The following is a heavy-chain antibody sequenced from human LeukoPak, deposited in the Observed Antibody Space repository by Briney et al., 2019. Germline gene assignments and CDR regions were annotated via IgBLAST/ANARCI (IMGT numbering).Heavy chain of an antibody. Sequence: GGSLRLSCAASGFTFSSYSMNWVRQAPGKGLEWVSYIGSSSSTIYYADSVKGRFTISRDNAKNSLYLQMNSLRAEDTAVYYCARDPDFWSGCYPYFDYWGQGTLVTVSS. V-gene: IGHV3-48*04. CDR3: ARDPDFWSGCYPYFDY. CDR2: IGSSSSTI. D-gene: IGHD3-3*01. CDR1: GFTFSSYS. J-gene: IGHJ4*02.